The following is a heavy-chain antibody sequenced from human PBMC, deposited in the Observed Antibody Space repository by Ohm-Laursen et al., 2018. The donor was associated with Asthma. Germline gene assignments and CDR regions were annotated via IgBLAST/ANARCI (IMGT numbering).Heavy chain of an antibody. D-gene: IGHD3-16*01. Sequence: SLRLSCAAPGLPFSNFWMSWVRQAPGKGLEWVANIYPDGGEKYYVDSVDGRFTISRDNAKNSLYLQMNSLRAEDTVVYYCATNLPYEAENYWGQGTLVTVSS. J-gene: IGHJ4*02. CDR3: ATNLPYEAENY. CDR1: GLPFSNFW. CDR2: IYPDGGEK. V-gene: IGHV3-7*05.